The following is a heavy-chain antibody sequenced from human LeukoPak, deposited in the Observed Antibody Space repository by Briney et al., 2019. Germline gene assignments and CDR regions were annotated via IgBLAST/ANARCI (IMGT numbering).Heavy chain of an antibody. CDR1: GYTFTGYS. D-gene: IGHD3-22*01. V-gene: IGHV1-2*06. Sequence: GASVKVSCKASGYTFTGYSIHWVRQAPGQGLEWMGRINPNSGDTNYAPKFQGEVTMTRDTSISTAFMEVSRLRSDDAAVYYCARALDSSGYYVAYWGQGTLVTVSS. CDR3: ARALDSSGYYVAY. CDR2: INPNSGDT. J-gene: IGHJ4*02.